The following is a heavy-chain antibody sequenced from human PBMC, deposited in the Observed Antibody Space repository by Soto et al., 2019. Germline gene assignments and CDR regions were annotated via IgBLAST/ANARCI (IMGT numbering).Heavy chain of an antibody. CDR2: IIPIFGTA. CDR1: GGTFRSNA. CDR3: ARADESLGPVYYFDS. D-gene: IGHD1-26*01. V-gene: IGHV1-69*13. J-gene: IGHJ4*02. Sequence: ASVKVSCKASGGTFRSNAISWVRQAPGQGLEWMGGIIPIFGTANYAQKFQGRVTITADESTSTGYMDLSSLTSEDTAVYYCARADESLGPVYYFDSWGQGNLVTVSS.